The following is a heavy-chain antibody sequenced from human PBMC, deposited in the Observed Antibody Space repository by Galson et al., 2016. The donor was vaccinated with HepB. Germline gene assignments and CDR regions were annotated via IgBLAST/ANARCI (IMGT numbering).Heavy chain of an antibody. CDR2: TKDDGSDK. V-gene: IGHV3-7*04. CDR1: GFTFSTYW. Sequence: SLRLSCAASGFTFSTYWMSWVRQAPGKGLEWVANTKDDGSDKYYVDSVKGRLPISRDNAKNSLNLRMNSLRAEDTAVYYWARDVLWFGTFNWFDPWGQGTLVSVSS. J-gene: IGHJ5*02. CDR3: ARDVLWFGTFNWFDP. D-gene: IGHD3-10*01.